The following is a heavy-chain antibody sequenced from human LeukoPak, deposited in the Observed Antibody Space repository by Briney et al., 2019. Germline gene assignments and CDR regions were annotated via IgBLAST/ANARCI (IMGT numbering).Heavy chain of an antibody. D-gene: IGHD6-6*01. J-gene: IGHJ4*02. Sequence: SETLSLTCTVSGGAITNYYWSCIRQPPGKGLKYIGFIYHSGSTNYNPSLKSRVTMSVDKSKNQCSLRLSSVTAADTAIYFCARSTQDSSTSFDYWGPGNPGHRLL. CDR3: ARSTQDSSTSFDY. CDR1: GGAITNYY. V-gene: IGHV4-59*01. CDR2: IYHSGST.